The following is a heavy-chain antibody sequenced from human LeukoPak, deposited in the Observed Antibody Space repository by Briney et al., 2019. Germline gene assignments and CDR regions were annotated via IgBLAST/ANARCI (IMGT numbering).Heavy chain of an antibody. D-gene: IGHD3-10*01. CDR2: ISYDGSNK. V-gene: IGHV3-30*04. J-gene: IGHJ3*02. Sequence: GRSLRLSCAASGFTFSSYAMHWVRQAPGKGLEWVAVISYDGSNKYYADSVEGRFTISRDNSKNTLYLQMNSLRAEDTAVYYCARESYGAFDIWGQGTMVTVSS. CDR1: GFTFSSYA. CDR3: ARESYGAFDI.